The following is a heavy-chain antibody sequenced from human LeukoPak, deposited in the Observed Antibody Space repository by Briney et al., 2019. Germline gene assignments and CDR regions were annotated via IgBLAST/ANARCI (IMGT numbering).Heavy chain of an antibody. J-gene: IGHJ3*02. V-gene: IGHV3-23*01. Sequence: GGSLRLSCEASRFSFSAYPMGWVRRAPGKGLEWVSGISASGDVTFHADPVKGRFTISRDNSKNTLYLQMNSLRAEDTAVYYCAKVGPRIYGDFDAFDIWGQGTMVTVSS. D-gene: IGHD4-17*01. CDR3: AKVGPRIYGDFDAFDI. CDR1: RFSFSAYP. CDR2: ISASGDVT.